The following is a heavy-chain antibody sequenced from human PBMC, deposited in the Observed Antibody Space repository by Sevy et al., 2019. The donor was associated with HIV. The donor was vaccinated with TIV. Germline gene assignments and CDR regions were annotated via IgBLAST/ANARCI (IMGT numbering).Heavy chain of an antibody. CDR3: ARGLWNDYGGKPGY. V-gene: IGHV1-2*02. CDR1: GYTFTGYY. J-gene: IGHJ4*02. D-gene: IGHD4-17*01. CDR2: INPNSGGT. Sequence: ASVKVSCKASGYTFTGYYMHWVRQAPGQGLEWMGWINPNSGGTNYAQKFQGRVTMTRDTSISTAYMELSRLRSNDTAVYYCARGLWNDYGGKPGYWGQRTLVTVSS.